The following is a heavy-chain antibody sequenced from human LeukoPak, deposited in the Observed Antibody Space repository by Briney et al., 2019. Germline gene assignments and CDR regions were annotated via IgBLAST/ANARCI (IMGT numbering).Heavy chain of an antibody. CDR2: IYYSGST. CDR3: ARAQRRKIPTFDY. J-gene: IGHJ4*02. D-gene: IGHD1-14*01. V-gene: IGHV4-39*07. Sequence: SETLSLTCTVSGGSISSSSYYWGWIRQPPGKGLEWIGSIYYSGSTYYNPSLKSRVTISVDTSKNQFSLKLSSVTAADTAVYYCARAQRRKIPTFDYWGQGTLVTVSS. CDR1: GGSISSSSYY.